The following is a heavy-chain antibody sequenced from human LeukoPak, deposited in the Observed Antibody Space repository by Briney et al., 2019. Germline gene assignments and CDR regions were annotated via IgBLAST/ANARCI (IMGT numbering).Heavy chain of an antibody. CDR1: GFTFSSYG. CDR3: VRGGVDS. Sequence: GGSLRLSCAASGFTFSSYGMHWVRQAPGKGLGWVAFIRYDGSNKYYADSVKGRFTISRDNSKNTLYLQMNSLRAEDTAVYYCVRGGVDSWGQGTLVTVSS. V-gene: IGHV3-30*02. J-gene: IGHJ4*02. CDR2: IRYDGSNK. D-gene: IGHD3-16*01.